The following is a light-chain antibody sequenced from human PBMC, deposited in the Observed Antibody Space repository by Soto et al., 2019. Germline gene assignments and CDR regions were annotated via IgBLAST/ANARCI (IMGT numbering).Light chain of an antibody. J-gene: IGKJ2*01. CDR3: QQYSSSPRT. V-gene: IGKV3-20*01. CDR2: GAF. CDR1: QSIRNDY. Sequence: EIVLTQSPGTLSLSPGERATVSCRTSQSIRNDYLAWYRQNPGQAPTLLIYGAFNRAGGIPDRFSGSGSGTDFTLTISRLEPEDFAVYYCQQYSSSPRTFGQGTKVEIK.